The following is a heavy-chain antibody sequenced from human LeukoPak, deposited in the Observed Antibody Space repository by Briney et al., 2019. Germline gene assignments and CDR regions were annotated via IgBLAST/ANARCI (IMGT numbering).Heavy chain of an antibody. V-gene: IGHV3-30*03. CDR3: ARLRLPYYFDY. CDR2: ISYDGSNK. CDR1: GLTFSSYG. J-gene: IGHJ4*02. Sequence: PGGSLRLSCAASGLTFSSYGMHWVRQAPGKGLEWVAVISYDGSNKYYADSVKGRFTISRDNSKNTLYLQMNSLRAEDTAVYYCARLRLPYYFDYWGQGTLVTVSS.